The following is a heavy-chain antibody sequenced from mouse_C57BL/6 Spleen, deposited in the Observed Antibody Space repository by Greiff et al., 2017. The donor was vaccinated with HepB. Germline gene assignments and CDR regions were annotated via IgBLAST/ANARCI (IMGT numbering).Heavy chain of an antibody. D-gene: IGHD2-3*01. CDR2: INPDSSTI. V-gene: IGHV4-1*01. CDR1: AVDFSRYW. J-gene: IGHJ4*01. CDR3: ARRGWLLSLYAMDY. Sequence: PAPAVDFSRYWMSWVRRAPGKGLEWIGEINPDSSTINYAPSLKDKFIISRDNAKNTLYLQMSKVRSEDTALYYCARRGWLLSLYAMDYWGQGTSVTVSS.